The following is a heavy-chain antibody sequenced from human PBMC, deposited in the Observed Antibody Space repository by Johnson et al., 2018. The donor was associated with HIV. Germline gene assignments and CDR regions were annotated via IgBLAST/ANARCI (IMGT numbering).Heavy chain of an antibody. J-gene: IGHJ3*02. CDR1: GFTVSSNY. V-gene: IGHV3-66*01. CDR3: AKDLDRAVIGGAPGI. Sequence: VQLLESGGGLVQPGGSLRLSCAASGFTVSSNYMSWVRQAPGKGLEWVSVIYSGGSTYYADSVKGRFTISRDNSKNTLYLQMNSLRAEDTAVYYCAKDLDRAVIGGAPGIWGQGTMVTVSS. D-gene: IGHD1-26*01. CDR2: IYSGGST.